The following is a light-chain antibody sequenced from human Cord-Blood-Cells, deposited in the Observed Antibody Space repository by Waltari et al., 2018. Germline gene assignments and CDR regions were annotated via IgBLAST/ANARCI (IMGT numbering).Light chain of an antibody. V-gene: IGKV1-39*01. J-gene: IGKJ2*01. Sequence: DIQMTQSPSSLSASVGDRVTITCRASQSISSYLNWYQQKPGKAPKLLIYAASSLQSGVPSRFIGSESGTVSTLTISSLQPEDFATYYGQQSYSTLTFGQGTSWRSN. CDR2: AAS. CDR1: QSISSY. CDR3: QQSYSTLT.